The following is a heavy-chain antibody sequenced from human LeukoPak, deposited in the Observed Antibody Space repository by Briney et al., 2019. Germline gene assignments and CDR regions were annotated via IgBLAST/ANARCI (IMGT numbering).Heavy chain of an antibody. J-gene: IGHJ4*02. D-gene: IGHD3-16*02. V-gene: IGHV3-7*01. CDR3: AFGGVIAWYFDY. Sequence: GGSLRLSCAASGFTFSFYRLSWVRQAPGKGLEWVASIKQDGTEEQYVDSVKGRFTISRDTAKSSLYLQMNSLRGEDTAVYYCAFGGVIAWYFDYWGQGTLVTVSS. CDR2: IKQDGTEE. CDR1: GFTFSFYR.